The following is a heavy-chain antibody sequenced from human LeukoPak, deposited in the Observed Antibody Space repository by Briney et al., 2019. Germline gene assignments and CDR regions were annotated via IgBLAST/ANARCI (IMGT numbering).Heavy chain of an antibody. CDR2: IYTSGST. CDR3: ARGSFYGSGSYLDY. CDR1: GGSISSYY. D-gene: IGHD3-10*01. Sequence: SETLSLTCTVSGGSISSYYWSWIRQPAGKGLEWIGRIYTSGSTNYNPSLKSRVTISVDTSKNQFSLKLSSVTAADTAVYYCARGSFYGSGSYLDYWGQGTLVTVSS. V-gene: IGHV4-4*07. J-gene: IGHJ4*02.